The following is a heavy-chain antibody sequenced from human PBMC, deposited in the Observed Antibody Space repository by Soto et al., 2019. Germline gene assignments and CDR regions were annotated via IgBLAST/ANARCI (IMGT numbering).Heavy chain of an antibody. J-gene: IGHJ4*02. CDR3: AREIAIAATGIFYY. CDR1: GFTFSNFV. D-gene: IGHD6-13*01. Sequence: QVQLVESGGGVVQPGGSLRLSCAASGFTFSNFVMHWVRQAPGKGLEWVAATSYDGKNKDHPDSGKGRFTISRDNSKNTLYLQMNSLRHEDTAVYFWAREIAIAATGIFYYWGQGTLVTVSS. CDR2: TSYDGKNK. V-gene: IGHV3-30*04.